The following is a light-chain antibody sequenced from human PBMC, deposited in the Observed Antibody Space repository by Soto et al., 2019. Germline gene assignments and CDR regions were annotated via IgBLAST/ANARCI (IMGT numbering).Light chain of an antibody. CDR2: SNN. Sequence: QSALTQPPSASETPGQRVTISCSGSSSNIGSNTVNWYQQLPGTAPKLLMYSNNQRPSGVPDRFSGSKSGTSASLAISGLQSEDEADYYCAAWDDSLNGPVFGGGTQLTVL. CDR1: SSNIGSNT. J-gene: IGLJ3*02. CDR3: AAWDDSLNGPV. V-gene: IGLV1-44*01.